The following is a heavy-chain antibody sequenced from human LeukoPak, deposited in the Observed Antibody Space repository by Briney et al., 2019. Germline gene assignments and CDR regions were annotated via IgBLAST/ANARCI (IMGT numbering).Heavy chain of an antibody. V-gene: IGHV3-7*03. Sequence: GGSLRLSCAASGFTFNSHWMTWVRQAPGKGLEWVANIKQDGSVRYYVDSVKGRFTISRDNAKNTLYLQMNSLRAEDTAVYYCGKNRYSGSLSPFDIWGQGTMVTVSS. D-gene: IGHD1-26*01. J-gene: IGHJ3*02. CDR3: GKNRYSGSLSPFDI. CDR1: GFTFNSHW. CDR2: IKQDGSVR.